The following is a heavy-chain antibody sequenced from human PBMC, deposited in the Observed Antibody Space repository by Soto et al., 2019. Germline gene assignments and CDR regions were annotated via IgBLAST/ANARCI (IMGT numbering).Heavy chain of an antibody. CDR2: IHYSGNT. V-gene: IGHV4-31*03. Sequence: SETLSLTCTVSGDSISSSSYYWSWIRQHPGKGLEWIGYIHYSGNTRYNPSLKSRLTISVDTSKNQFSLTLSSLTAADTAVYFCARARVPYSSTWYRYDYYGMDIWGQGTTVTVSS. CDR3: ARARVPYSSTWYRYDYYGMDI. D-gene: IGHD6-13*01. J-gene: IGHJ6*02. CDR1: GDSISSSSYY.